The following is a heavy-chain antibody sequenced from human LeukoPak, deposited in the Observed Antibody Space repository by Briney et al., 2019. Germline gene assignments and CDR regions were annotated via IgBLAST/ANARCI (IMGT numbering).Heavy chain of an antibody. CDR1: GFTFSSYW. J-gene: IGHJ4*02. D-gene: IGHD2-2*01. Sequence: GGSLRLSCAASGFTFSSYWMTWVRQAPGKGLQWVANIKEDGSEIYYVDSVKGRFTISRDNAKNTLFLQMDSLRAEDTAVYYCARPSEYCSSTTCSIDYWGQGTLVTVSS. CDR2: IKEDGSEI. V-gene: IGHV3-7*01. CDR3: ARPSEYCSSTTCSIDY.